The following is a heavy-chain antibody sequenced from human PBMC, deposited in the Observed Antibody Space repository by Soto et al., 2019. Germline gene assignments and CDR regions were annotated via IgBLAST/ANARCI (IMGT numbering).Heavy chain of an antibody. J-gene: IGHJ4*02. CDR1: GDSFSTSNYY. Sequence: QLHLQESGPGLVKPSETLSLTCTVSGDSFSTSNYYWGWIRQPPGKGLEWIGNIFYGGGTGVTNYNPSLKSRVIISVDTSKNQFSLKLRSITAADTAFYFCARRGGGDSLFDSWGQGKLVTVSS. D-gene: IGHD4-17*01. V-gene: IGHV4-39*01. CDR2: IFYGGGTGVT. CDR3: ARRGGGDSLFDS.